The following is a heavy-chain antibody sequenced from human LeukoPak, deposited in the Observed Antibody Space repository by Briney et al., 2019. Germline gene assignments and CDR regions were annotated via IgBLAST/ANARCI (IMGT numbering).Heavy chain of an antibody. V-gene: IGHV4-39*07. Sequence: PSETLSLTCTVSGGSISSSSYYWGWIRQPPGKGLEWIGSIYYSGSTYYNPSLKSRVTISVDTSKHQFSLKLSSVTAADTAVYYCARNIIVVVPAAHFDYWGQGTLVTVSS. CDR3: ARNIIVVVPAAHFDY. CDR2: IYYSGST. D-gene: IGHD2-2*01. CDR1: GGSISSSSYY. J-gene: IGHJ4*02.